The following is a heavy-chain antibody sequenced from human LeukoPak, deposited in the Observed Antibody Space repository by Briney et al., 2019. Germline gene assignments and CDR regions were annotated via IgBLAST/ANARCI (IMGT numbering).Heavy chain of an antibody. Sequence: GGSLRLSCAASGFTFSDYSMHWVRQAPGKGLEWVSYISSSGVSMYYADSVKGRFTISRDNSKNTLYLQMNSLRAEDTAVYYCARDFWSAFDYWGQGTLVTVSS. CDR2: ISSSGVSM. CDR1: GFTFSDYS. J-gene: IGHJ4*02. V-gene: IGHV3-48*01. CDR3: ARDFWSAFDY. D-gene: IGHD3-3*01.